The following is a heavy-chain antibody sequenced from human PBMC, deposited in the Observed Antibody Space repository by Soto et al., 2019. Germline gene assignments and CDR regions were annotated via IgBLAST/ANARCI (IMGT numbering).Heavy chain of an antibody. J-gene: IGHJ4*02. CDR3: ARPGRDWGSLDY. CDR2: IYYGGST. CDR1: GDSISTYY. D-gene: IGHD7-27*01. V-gene: IGHV4-59*08. Sequence: QVQLQESGPGLVKPSETLSLTCTVSGDSISTYYWTWIRQSPGKGLEWIAFIYYGGSTNYNPSLTRRVTISVDTSKNQFSLKLNSVTAADTAVYYCARPGRDWGSLDYWGQGTLVSVSS.